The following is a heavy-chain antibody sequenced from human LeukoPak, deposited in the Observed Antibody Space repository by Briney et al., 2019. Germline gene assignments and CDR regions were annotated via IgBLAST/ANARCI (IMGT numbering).Heavy chain of an antibody. V-gene: IGHV4-59*08. D-gene: IGHD2-15*01. CDR2: IYYRGTS. Sequence: SETLSLTCTVSGCSISGYYWSWIRQPPGQGLEWIGFIYYRGTSKYNPSLMSRVTMSVDTSKNQVSLKLSSVTAADTAVYYCARHYCSGGNCYYFDHWGQGTLVTVSS. CDR3: ARHYCSGGNCYYFDH. CDR1: GCSISGYY. J-gene: IGHJ4*02.